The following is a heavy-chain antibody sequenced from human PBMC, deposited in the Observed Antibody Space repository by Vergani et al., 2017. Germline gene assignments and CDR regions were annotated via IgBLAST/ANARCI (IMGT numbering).Heavy chain of an antibody. CDR1: GYTFTSYY. V-gene: IGHV1-46*01. CDR2: LNPTTGHT. D-gene: IGHD2-21*01. Sequence: QVQLVQSGAEVKKPGASVKVSCKASGYTFTSYYIHWLRQAPGQAFEWMGILNPTTGHTTSAQKFMGRVDMTRDPSTDTSTRTVQMTLSSLISEDTAVYYCARSIGYCAGATCRAYYFDHWGQGTRVTVSS. CDR3: ARSIGYCAGATCRAYYFDH. J-gene: IGHJ5*02.